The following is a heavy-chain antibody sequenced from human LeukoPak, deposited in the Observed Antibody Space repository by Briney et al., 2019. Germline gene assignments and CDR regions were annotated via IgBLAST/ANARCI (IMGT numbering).Heavy chain of an antibody. CDR1: GGSISSYY. CDR2: IYYSGST. Sequence: SETLSLTCTVSGGSISSYYWSWIRQPPGKGLEWIGYIYYSGSTNYNPSLKSRVTISVDTSKNQFSLKLSSVAAADTAVYYCARWSGSRYYFDYWGQGTLVTVSP. D-gene: IGHD2-15*01. CDR3: ARWSGSRYYFDY. J-gene: IGHJ4*02. V-gene: IGHV4-59*08.